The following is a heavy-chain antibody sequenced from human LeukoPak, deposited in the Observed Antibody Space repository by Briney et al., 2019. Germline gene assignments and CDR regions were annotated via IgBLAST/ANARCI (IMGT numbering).Heavy chain of an antibody. CDR2: ISGSGGST. Sequence: GGSLRLSCAASGFTFSSYAMSWVRQAPGKGLEWVPAISGSGGSTYYADSVKGRFTISRDNSKNTLYLQMNSLRAEDTAVYYCAKVRFLEWLSSPGYFDYWGQGTLVTVSS. CDR3: AKVRFLEWLSSPGYFDY. D-gene: IGHD3-3*01. J-gene: IGHJ4*02. CDR1: GFTFSSYA. V-gene: IGHV3-23*01.